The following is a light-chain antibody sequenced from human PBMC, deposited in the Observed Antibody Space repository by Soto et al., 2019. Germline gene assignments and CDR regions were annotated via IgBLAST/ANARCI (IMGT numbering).Light chain of an antibody. CDR2: KAS. CDR3: QQDNSYPLT. Sequence: DIQMTQSPSTLSASVGDRVTITCRASQSISSWLAWYQQKPGKAPNLLIYKASSLESGVPSRFSVSGSGTESTLTISSLQPDDVPTYYYQQDNSYPLTFGGGTKVEIK. J-gene: IGKJ4*01. CDR1: QSISSW. V-gene: IGKV1-5*03.